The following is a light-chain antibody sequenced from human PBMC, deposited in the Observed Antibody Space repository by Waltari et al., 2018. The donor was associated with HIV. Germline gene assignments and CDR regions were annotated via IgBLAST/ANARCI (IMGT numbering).Light chain of an antibody. Sequence: DIQMTQYPSTLSASVGDRVTITCRASQSISSWLAWYQQKPGKAPKLLIYKASSLESGVPSRFSGSGSGTEFTLTISSLQPDDFATYYCQQYNNYSYTFGQGTKLEIK. V-gene: IGKV1-5*03. J-gene: IGKJ2*01. CDR1: QSISSW. CDR3: QQYNNYSYT. CDR2: KAS.